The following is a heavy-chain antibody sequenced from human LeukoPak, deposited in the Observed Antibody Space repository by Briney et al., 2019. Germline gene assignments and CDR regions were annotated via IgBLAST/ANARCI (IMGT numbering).Heavy chain of an antibody. J-gene: IGHJ4*02. CDR1: GGTFSSYA. Sequence: SVKVSCKASGGTFSSYAISWVRRAPGQGLEWMGGIIPIFGTANYAQKFQGRVTITADESTSTAYMELSSLRSEDTAVYYCATSTVVTPAAFPFDYWGQGTLVTVSS. CDR2: IIPIFGTA. CDR3: ATSTVVTPAAFPFDY. V-gene: IGHV1-69*13. D-gene: IGHD4-23*01.